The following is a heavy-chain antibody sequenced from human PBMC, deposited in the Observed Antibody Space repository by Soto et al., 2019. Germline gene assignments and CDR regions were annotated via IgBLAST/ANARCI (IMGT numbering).Heavy chain of an antibody. CDR3: ARGRGNYYGFFAY. CDR2: VFYNGTT. Sequence: SETLSLTCTVSGGSMYSYYWTWVRQPPRKGLEWIGNVFYNGTTSYSPSLKSRVAISVDTSKNQFSLKLNSVSAADTAVYYCARGRGNYYGFFAYWGQGALVTVSS. V-gene: IGHV4-59*13. D-gene: IGHD3-10*01. J-gene: IGHJ4*02. CDR1: GGSMYSYY.